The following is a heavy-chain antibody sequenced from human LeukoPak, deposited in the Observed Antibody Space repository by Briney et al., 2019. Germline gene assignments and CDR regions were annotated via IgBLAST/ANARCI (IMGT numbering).Heavy chain of an antibody. V-gene: IGHV4-4*07. CDR1: GGSISSYY. CDR2: IYTSGSA. D-gene: IGHD3-10*01. J-gene: IGHJ4*02. CDR3: ASGGSPRRSDY. Sequence: KPSETLSLTCTVSGGSISSYYWSWIRQPAGKGLEWIGRIYTSGSANYNPSLKSRVTISLDTSKNQFSLKLSSVTAADTAVYFCASGGSPRRSDYWGQGTLVTVSS.